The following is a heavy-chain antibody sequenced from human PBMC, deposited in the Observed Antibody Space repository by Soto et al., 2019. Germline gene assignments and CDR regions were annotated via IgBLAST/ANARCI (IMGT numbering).Heavy chain of an antibody. D-gene: IGHD3-22*01. V-gene: IGHV1-8*01. CDR1: GYTFTSYD. J-gene: IGHJ4*02. CDR2: MNPNSGNT. Sequence: ASVKVSCKASGYTFTSYDINWVLQATGEGVEWMGWMNPNSGNTGYAQKFQGRVTMTRNTSISTAYMELSSLRSEDTDVYYCARGPTVYYYDSSGYYSFDYWGQGTLVTVSS. CDR3: ARGPTVYYYDSSGYYSFDY.